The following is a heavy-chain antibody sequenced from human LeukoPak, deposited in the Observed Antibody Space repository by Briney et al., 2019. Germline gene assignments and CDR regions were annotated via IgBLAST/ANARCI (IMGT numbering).Heavy chain of an antibody. CDR2: IYYSGST. D-gene: IGHD2-2*01. CDR1: GGSISSYY. CDR3: AKGYCRGNSCYDDRGAFDY. V-gene: IGHV4-59*08. J-gene: IGHJ4*02. Sequence: PSETLSLTCTVSGGSISSYYWSWIRQPPGKGLEWIGYIYYSGSTNYNSSLKSRVTISVDASKNQFSLKLSSVTAADTAVYYCAKGYCRGNSCYDDRGAFDYWGQGTLVTVSS.